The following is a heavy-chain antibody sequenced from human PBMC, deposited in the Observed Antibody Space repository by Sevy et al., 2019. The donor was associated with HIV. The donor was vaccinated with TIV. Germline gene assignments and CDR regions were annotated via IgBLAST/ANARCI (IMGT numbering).Heavy chain of an antibody. J-gene: IGHJ4*02. D-gene: IGHD1-1*01. CDR1: GFTFSDAW. CDR2: IKSKTDSGTS. Sequence: GGSLRLSCATSGFTFSDAWMNWVRQAPGKGLEWVARIKSKTDSGTSDFAAPVKGRFTISRDDSKNTVYLQMTSLKDEDTGVYFCACGTGTSDFDHWGQGTLVTVSP. V-gene: IGHV3-15*01. CDR3: ACGTGTSDFDH.